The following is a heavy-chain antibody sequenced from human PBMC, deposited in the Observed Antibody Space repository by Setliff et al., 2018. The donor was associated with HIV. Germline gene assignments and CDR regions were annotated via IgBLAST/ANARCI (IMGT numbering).Heavy chain of an antibody. V-gene: IGHV4-4*08. J-gene: IGHJ5*02. Sequence: PSETLSLTCTVSGDSISTYCWIWIRQPPGKGLEWIGNIYTSGSTNYNPSLKSRVTISVDRSKNLFSLKLISVTAADQGVYYCARVPVAGANWFDPWGLRLSWSPSPQ. CDR1: GDSISTYC. CDR2: IYTSGST. CDR3: ARVPVAGANWFDP. D-gene: IGHD2-21*01.